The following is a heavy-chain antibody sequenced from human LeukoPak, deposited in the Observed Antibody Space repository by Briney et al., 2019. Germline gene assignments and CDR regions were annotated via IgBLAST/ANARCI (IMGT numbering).Heavy chain of an antibody. CDR2: IYWSGST. CDR1: GGSFSSGDHY. D-gene: IGHD5-24*01. J-gene: IGHJ4*02. V-gene: IGHV4-30-4*01. Sequence: SETLSLTCTVSGGSFSSGDHYWSWVRQSPGMGLEWIGYIYWSGSTYYNPSLKSRVTISQDASKGQVSLKVRSVTAADTAVYFCARVTDGYPGYFDYWGQGTLVTVSS. CDR3: ARVTDGYPGYFDY.